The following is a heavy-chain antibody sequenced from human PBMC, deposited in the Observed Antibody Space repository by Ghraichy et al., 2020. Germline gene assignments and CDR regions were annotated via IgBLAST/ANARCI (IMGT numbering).Heavy chain of an antibody. Sequence: GESLNISCAASGFTFSTHGINWVRQAPGKGLEWVAIISYDGSHKYYADTVKGRLSISRDNSKNTLYLQMNSLIVEDTAVYYCAKEVATPHYYGMDVWGQG. CDR3: AKEVATPHYYGMDV. J-gene: IGHJ6*02. CDR2: ISYDGSHK. CDR1: GFTFSTHG. V-gene: IGHV3-30*18.